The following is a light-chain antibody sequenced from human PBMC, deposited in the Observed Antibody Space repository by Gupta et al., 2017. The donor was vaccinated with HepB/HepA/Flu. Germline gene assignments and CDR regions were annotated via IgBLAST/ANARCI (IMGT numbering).Light chain of an antibody. CDR2: SNN. V-gene: IGLV1-44*01. J-gene: IGLJ3*02. Sequence: QSVLTQPPSASGTPGQRVTISCSGSSSNIGSNTVNWYQQLPGTAPKLLIYSNNQRPSGVPDRFSGSKSGTSASLAISXLXSEDEAXYYCAAWDDSLNGNWVFGGGTKLTVL. CDR3: AAWDDSLNGNWV. CDR1: SSNIGSNT.